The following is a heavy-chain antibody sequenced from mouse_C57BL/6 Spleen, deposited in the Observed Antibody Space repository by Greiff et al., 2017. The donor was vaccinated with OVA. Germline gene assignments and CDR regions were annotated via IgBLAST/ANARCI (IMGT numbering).Heavy chain of an antibody. D-gene: IGHD4-1*01. CDR1: GFTFSSYG. CDR2: ISSGGSYT. V-gene: IGHV5-6*01. Sequence: EVHLVESGGDLVKPGGSLKLSCAASGFTFSSYGMSWVRQTPDKRLEWVATISSGGSYTYYPDSVKGRFTISRDNAKNTLYLQMSSLKSEDTAMYYCARYWDYAMDYWGQGTSVTVSS. CDR3: ARYWDYAMDY. J-gene: IGHJ4*01.